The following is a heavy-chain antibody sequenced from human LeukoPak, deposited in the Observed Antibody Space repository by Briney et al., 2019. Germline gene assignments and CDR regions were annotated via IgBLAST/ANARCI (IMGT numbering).Heavy chain of an antibody. CDR3: ARDLQQNDAFDV. Sequence: ASVKVSCKASGGTLSSYAISWVRQAPGQGLEWMGGIIPIFGTANYAQKFQGRVTITADESTSTAYMELSSLRSEDTAVYYCARDLQQNDAFDVWGQGTMVTVSS. CDR1: GGTLSSYA. J-gene: IGHJ3*01. V-gene: IGHV1-69*13. CDR2: IIPIFGTA.